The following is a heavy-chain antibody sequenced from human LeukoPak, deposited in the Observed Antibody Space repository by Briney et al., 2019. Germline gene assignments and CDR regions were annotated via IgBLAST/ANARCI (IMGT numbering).Heavy chain of an antibody. D-gene: IGHD1-26*01. J-gene: IGHJ5*02. V-gene: IGHV4-39*01. Sequence: PSETLSLTCTVSGGSISSSSYYWGWIRQPPGKGLEWIGSIYYSGSTYYNPSLKSRVTISVDTSKNQFSLKLSSVTAADTAVYYCARRRGKVVATFGTWGQGTLVTVSS. CDR1: GGSISSSSYY. CDR3: ARRRGKVVATFGT. CDR2: IYYSGST.